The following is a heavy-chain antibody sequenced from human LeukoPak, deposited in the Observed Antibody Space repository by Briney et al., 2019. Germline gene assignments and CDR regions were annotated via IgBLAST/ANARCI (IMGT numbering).Heavy chain of an antibody. J-gene: IGHJ5*02. CDR3: ARFTTWSTYYDFWSGSEEFNWFDP. Sequence: PSETLSLTCAVYGGSFSGYYWSWIRQPPGKGLEWIGEINHSGSTNYNPSLKSRVTISVDTSKNQFSLKLSSVTAADTAVYYCARFTTWSTYYDFWSGSEEFNWFDPWGQGTLVTVSS. V-gene: IGHV4-34*01. CDR2: INHSGST. CDR1: GGSFSGYY. D-gene: IGHD3-3*01.